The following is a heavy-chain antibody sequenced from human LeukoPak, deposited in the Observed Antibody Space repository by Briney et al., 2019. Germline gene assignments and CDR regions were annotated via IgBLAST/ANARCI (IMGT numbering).Heavy chain of an antibody. V-gene: IGHV3-23*01. CDR2: IRGSGGST. Sequence: GGSLRLSCAAYGFTFSSYAMSWVRQAPGKGLEWVSAIRGSGGSTSYADSVKGRFSISRDNYKNTQYLQMNSLRVEDADVYYCAKALFTSHTAMPDFDYWGQGTLVTVSS. D-gene: IGHD5-18*01. CDR3: AKALFTSHTAMPDFDY. J-gene: IGHJ4*02. CDR1: GFTFSSYA.